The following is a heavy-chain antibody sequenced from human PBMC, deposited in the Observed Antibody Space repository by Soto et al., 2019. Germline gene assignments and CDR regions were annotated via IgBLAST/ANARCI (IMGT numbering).Heavy chain of an antibody. V-gene: IGHV1-69*13. CDR2: IIPIFGTA. Sequence: SVKVSCKASGSTFSSYAISWVRQAPGQGLEWMGGIIPIFGTANYAQKFQGRVTITADESTSTAYMELSSLRSEDTAVYYCASRSAGYCSGGSCYYDYWGQGTLVTVSS. J-gene: IGHJ4*02. CDR3: ASRSAGYCSGGSCYYDY. D-gene: IGHD2-15*01. CDR1: GSTFSSYA.